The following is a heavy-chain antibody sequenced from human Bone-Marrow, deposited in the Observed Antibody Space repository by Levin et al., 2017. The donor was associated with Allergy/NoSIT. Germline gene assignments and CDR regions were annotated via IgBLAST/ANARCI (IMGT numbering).Heavy chain of an antibody. Sequence: GGSLRLSCAASGFTFSAHGMTWVRQAPGKGLEWVSGISGTGSTTSYADSMRGRFSISRDNSKNMLYLQLNSLRAEDAAVYYCAKVYYSSAGKGLDVWGQGTTVTVSS. CDR3: AKVYYSSAGKGLDV. J-gene: IGHJ6*02. V-gene: IGHV3-23*01. D-gene: IGHD3-10*01. CDR2: ISGTGSTT. CDR1: GFTFSAHG.